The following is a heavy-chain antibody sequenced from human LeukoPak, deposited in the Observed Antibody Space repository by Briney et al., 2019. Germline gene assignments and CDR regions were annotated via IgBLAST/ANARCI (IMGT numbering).Heavy chain of an antibody. D-gene: IGHD3-3*01. CDR2: ISYDGSNK. V-gene: IGHV3-30*04. CDR3: EKPPDLWSGRIGY. Sequence: GGSLRLSCAASGFTFSSYAMHWVRQAPGKGLEWVAVISYDGSNKYYADSVKGRFTISRDNSKNTLYLQMNSLRAEDTAVYYCEKPPDLWSGRIGYWGQGTLVTVSS. J-gene: IGHJ4*02. CDR1: GFTFSSYA.